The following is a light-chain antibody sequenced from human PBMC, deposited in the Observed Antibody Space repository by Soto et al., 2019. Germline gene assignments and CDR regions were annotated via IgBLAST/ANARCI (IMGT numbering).Light chain of an antibody. Sequence: QSALTQPASVSGSPGQSITISCTGTNSDVAVYNYVSWYQHHPGKAPKLMIYDVSNRPSGVSNRFSGSKSGNTSSRTIAGLQAEDEAEYYCSSYSRSSIVFGTGTKLTVL. CDR3: SSYSRSSIV. J-gene: IGLJ1*01. CDR1: NSDVAVYNY. CDR2: DVS. V-gene: IGLV2-14*03.